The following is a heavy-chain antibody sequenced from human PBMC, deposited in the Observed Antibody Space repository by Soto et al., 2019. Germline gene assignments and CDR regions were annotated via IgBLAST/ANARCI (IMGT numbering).Heavy chain of an antibody. CDR1: GGSFSGYY. D-gene: IGHD6-19*01. Sequence: SETLSLTCAVYGGSFSGYYWSWIRQPPGKGLEWIGEINHSGSTNYNPSLKSRVTISVDTSKNQFSLKLSSVTAADTAVYYCARGGGAEAVAGTWFDPWGQGTLVTVPQ. V-gene: IGHV4-34*01. CDR3: ARGGGAEAVAGTWFDP. J-gene: IGHJ5*02. CDR2: INHSGST.